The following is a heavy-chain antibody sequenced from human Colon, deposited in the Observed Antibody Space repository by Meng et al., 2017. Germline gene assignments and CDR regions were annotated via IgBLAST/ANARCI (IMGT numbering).Heavy chain of an antibody. J-gene: IGHJ5*02. CDR3: ATGLRHGDWFDP. CDR1: GGSFSGFY. Sequence: VDIQQGGAGLLKPSETLSLTCAVSGGSFSGFYWSWIRQPPGKGLEWIGEIDHFGISNYNSSLKGRLTMSVDTSKKQISLTLTSVTAADTAVYYCATGLRHGDWFDPWGPGTLVTVSS. D-gene: IGHD4-17*01. CDR2: IDHFGIS. V-gene: IGHV4-34*02.